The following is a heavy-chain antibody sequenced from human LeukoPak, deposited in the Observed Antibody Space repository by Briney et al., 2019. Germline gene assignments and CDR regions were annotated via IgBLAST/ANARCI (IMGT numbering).Heavy chain of an antibody. CDR3: ARGSQYNILTGFIVGAMDDFDY. CDR2: ISYDGSNK. D-gene: IGHD3-9*01. V-gene: IGHV3-30*03. CDR1: GFTFSSYG. J-gene: IGHJ4*02. Sequence: PGRSLRLSCAASGFTFSSYGMHWVRQAPGKGLEWVAVISYDGSNKYYADSVKGRFTISRDNSKNTLDLQMNSLRTEDTAVYYCARGSQYNILTGFIVGAMDDFDYWGQGTLVTVSS.